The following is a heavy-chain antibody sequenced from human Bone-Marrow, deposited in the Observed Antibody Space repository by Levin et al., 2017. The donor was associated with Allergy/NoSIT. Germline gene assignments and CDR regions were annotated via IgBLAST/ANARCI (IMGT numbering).Heavy chain of an antibody. D-gene: IGHD2-15*01. CDR2: IKQDGSEK. CDR1: GFTFSRFW. CDR3: ARPHPWQMVAYDI. V-gene: IGHV3-7*05. Sequence: GGSLRLSCATSGFTFSRFWMSWLRQAPGKGLEWVANIKQDGSEKHYVNSVKGRFTISRDNAKNSTYLQMNSLRAEDTAVYFCARPHPWQMVAYDIWGQGTKVTVSS. J-gene: IGHJ3*02.